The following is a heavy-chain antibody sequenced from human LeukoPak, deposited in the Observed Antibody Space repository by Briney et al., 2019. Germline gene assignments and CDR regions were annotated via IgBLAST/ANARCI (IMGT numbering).Heavy chain of an antibody. J-gene: IGHJ5*02. D-gene: IGHD3-22*01. CDR3: ARDQDRISYYYDSSGYYRLIKINWFDP. CDR2: INLRGST. Sequence: SETLSLTCAVYGGSFNDYYWNWIRQPPGKGLEWIGEINLRGSTTYNPSLKSRVTISVDTSKNQFSLKLSSVTAADTAVYYCARDQDRISYYYDSSGYYRLIKINWFDPWGQGTLVTVSS. V-gene: IGHV4-34*01. CDR1: GGSFNDYY.